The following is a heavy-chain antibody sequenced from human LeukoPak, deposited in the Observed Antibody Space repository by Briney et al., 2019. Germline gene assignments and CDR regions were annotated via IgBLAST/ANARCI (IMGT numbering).Heavy chain of an antibody. CDR3: TTGPGNSGY. D-gene: IGHD4-23*01. J-gene: IGHJ4*02. Sequence: GGSLRLSCAVSGLTFSNAWMSWVRQAPGKGLEWVGRIKSTTVDGTPEYAAPVKGRFIISRDDSKNTVYLQMNSLKTEDTAVYYCTTGPGNSGYWGQGTLVTVSS. CDR1: GLTFSNAW. V-gene: IGHV3-15*01. CDR2: IKSTTVDGTP.